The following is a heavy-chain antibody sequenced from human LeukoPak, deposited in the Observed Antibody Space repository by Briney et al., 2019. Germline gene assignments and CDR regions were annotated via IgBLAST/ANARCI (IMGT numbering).Heavy chain of an antibody. J-gene: IGHJ4*02. Sequence: ASVKVSCKASGGTFSSYAISWVRQAPGQGLEWMGWISAYNGNTNCAQKLQGRVTMTTDTSTSTAYMELRSLRSDDTVVYYCARDFPQSILTGYYPSFGYWGQGTLVTVSS. CDR3: ARDFPQSILTGYYPSFGY. D-gene: IGHD3-9*01. CDR2: ISAYNGNT. V-gene: IGHV1-18*01. CDR1: GGTFSSYA.